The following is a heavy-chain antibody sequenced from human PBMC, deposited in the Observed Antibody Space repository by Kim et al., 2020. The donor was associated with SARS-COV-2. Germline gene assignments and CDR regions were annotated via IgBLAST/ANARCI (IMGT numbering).Heavy chain of an antibody. V-gene: IGHV4-30-2*04. CDR3: ARSPVAAAGYFDY. D-gene: IGHD6-13*01. J-gene: IGHJ4*02. Sequence: YNPSLKSRVTISVDTSKNQFSLKLSSVTAADTAVYYCARSPVAAAGYFDYWGQGTLVTVSS.